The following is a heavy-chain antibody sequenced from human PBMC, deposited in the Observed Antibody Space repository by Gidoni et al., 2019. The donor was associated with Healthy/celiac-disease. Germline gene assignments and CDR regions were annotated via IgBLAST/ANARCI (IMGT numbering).Heavy chain of an antibody. V-gene: IGHV3-49*05. CDR2: IRSKAYGGTT. D-gene: IGHD2-21*02. CDR1: GFTFGDYA. J-gene: IGHJ3*02. CDR3: TRLGTYCGGDCYANDAFDI. Sequence: VQLVESGGGLVKPGRSLRLSCTASGFTFGDYAMSWFRQAPGKGLEWVGFIRSKAYGGTTEYAASVKGRFTISRDDSKSIAYLQMNSLKTEDTAVYYCTRLGTYCGGDCYANDAFDIWGQGTMVTVSS.